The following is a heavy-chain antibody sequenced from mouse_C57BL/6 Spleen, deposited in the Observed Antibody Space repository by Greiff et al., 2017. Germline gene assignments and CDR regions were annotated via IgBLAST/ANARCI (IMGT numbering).Heavy chain of an antibody. CDR3: ARERDSSLYFDY. CDR1: GYTFTSYW. Sequence: VQLQQSGAELVKPGASVKLSCKASGYTFTSYWMHWVKQRPGQGLEWIGMIHPNSGSTNYNEKFKSKATLTVDKSSSTAYMQLSSLTSEDSAVYYCARERDSSLYFDYWGQGTTLTVSS. CDR2: IHPNSGST. V-gene: IGHV1-64*01. J-gene: IGHJ2*01. D-gene: IGHD3-3*01.